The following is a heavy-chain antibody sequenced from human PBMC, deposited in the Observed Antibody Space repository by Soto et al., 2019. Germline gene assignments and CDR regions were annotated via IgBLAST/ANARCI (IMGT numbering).Heavy chain of an antibody. J-gene: IGHJ4*02. CDR1: GFTFSSYW. CDR3: ARAKGYYDTTGSDY. CDR2: IKQDGSEK. V-gene: IGHV3-7*01. Sequence: PGGSLRLSCAASGFTFSSYWMSWVRQAPGKGLEWVANIKQDGSEKYYVDSVKGRFTISRDNAKNSLYLQMNSLRAEDTAVYYCARAKGYYDTTGSDYWGQGTLVTVSS. D-gene: IGHD3-22*01.